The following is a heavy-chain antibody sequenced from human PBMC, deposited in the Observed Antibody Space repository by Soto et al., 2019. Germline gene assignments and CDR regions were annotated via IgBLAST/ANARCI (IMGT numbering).Heavy chain of an antibody. J-gene: IGHJ6*02. Sequence: EVQLVESGGGLLKPGGSLRLSCAASGFTFRSYTMDWVRQAPGKGLEWVSSISSSSSDIYYADSVKGRFTVSRDNAKNSLYLQMNSLRAEDTAVYYCASLVAAPSSFSSYHYGMDVWGQGTTVTVSS. D-gene: IGHD6-6*01. CDR1: GFTFRSYT. CDR2: ISSSSSDI. V-gene: IGHV3-21*01. CDR3: ASLVAAPSSFSSYHYGMDV.